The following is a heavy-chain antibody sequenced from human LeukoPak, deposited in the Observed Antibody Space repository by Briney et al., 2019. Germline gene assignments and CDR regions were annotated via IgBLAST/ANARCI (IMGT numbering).Heavy chain of an antibody. CDR1: DFTVIRNY. CDR2: IFSNGDT. J-gene: IGHJ4*02. CDR3: TRDQMNY. D-gene: IGHD5-24*01. V-gene: IGHV3-53*01. Sequence: GGSLRLSCTASDFTVIRNYMLWVRQAPGKGLEWVSLIFSNGDTHYADSVKGRFTISRDTSKNTVSLQMNSLRVEDTAMYYCTRDQMNYWGQGTLVTVSS.